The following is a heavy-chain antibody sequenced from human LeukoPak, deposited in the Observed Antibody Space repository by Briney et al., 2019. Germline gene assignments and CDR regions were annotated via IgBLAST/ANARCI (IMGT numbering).Heavy chain of an antibody. CDR3: ARDRAGSGWYIESRGFDY. CDR2: IYYSGST. J-gene: IGHJ4*02. D-gene: IGHD6-19*01. V-gene: IGHV4-30-4*01. CDR1: GGSSSSGDYY. Sequence: SQTLSLTCTVSGGSSSSGDYYWSWIRQPPGKGLEWIGYIYYSGSTYYNPSLKSRVTISVDTSKNQFSLKLSSVTAADTAVYYCARDRAGSGWYIESRGFDYWGQGTLVTVSS.